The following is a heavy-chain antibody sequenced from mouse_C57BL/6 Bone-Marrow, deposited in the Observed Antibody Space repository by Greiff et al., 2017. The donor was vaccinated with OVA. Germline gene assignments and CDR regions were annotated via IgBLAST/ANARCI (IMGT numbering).Heavy chain of an antibody. CDR2: IDPSDSYT. CDR1: GYTFTSYW. Sequence: VQLQQPGAELVKPGASVKLSCKASGYTFTSYWMQWVKQRPGQGLEWLGEIDPSDSYTNYNQKLKGKATLTVDTSSSTAYMQLSSLTSEDSAVYYCARGGWLLEAMDYWGQGTSVTVSS. J-gene: IGHJ4*01. CDR3: ARGGWLLEAMDY. D-gene: IGHD2-3*01. V-gene: IGHV1-50*01.